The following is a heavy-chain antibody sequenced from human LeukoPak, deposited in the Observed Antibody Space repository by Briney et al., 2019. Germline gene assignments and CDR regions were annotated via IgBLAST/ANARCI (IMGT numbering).Heavy chain of an antibody. V-gene: IGHV3-23*01. D-gene: IGHD2-21*02. CDR1: GFTFSSYA. CDR2: ISGSGGST. CDR3: AKEPCGGDCYWYYFDY. J-gene: IGHJ4*01. Sequence: GGSLRLSCAASGFTFSSYAMGWVRQAPGKGLEWVSAISGSGGSTYYAASVKGRFTISRDNSKNTLYLQMNSLRAEDTAVYYCAKEPCGGDCYWYYFDYWGQGTLVTVSS.